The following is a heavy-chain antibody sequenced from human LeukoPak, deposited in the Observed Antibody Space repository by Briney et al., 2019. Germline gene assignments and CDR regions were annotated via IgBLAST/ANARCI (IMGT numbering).Heavy chain of an antibody. CDR1: GFNFSDYY. D-gene: IGHD3-3*01. CDR2: INQDGSER. CDR3: ARDPLRFLEWSRAFDI. J-gene: IGHJ3*02. V-gene: IGHV3-7*01. Sequence: GGSLRLSCEASGFNFSDYYMSWVRQAPGKGVEWVANINQDGSERYHVDSVKGRFTISRDNAKNSLYLQMNNLRAEDTAVYYCARDPLRFLEWSRAFDIWGQGTMVTVSS.